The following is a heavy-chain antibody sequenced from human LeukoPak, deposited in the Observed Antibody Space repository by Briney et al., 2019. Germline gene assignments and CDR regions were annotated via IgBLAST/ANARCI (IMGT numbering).Heavy chain of an antibody. J-gene: IGHJ4*02. CDR2: IDPRSGAT. CDR3: ATDNYGTLDY. CDR1: GYTFTAYY. V-gene: IGHV1-2*02. D-gene: IGHD3-16*01. Sequence: ALVKVSCKASGYTFTAYYIHWVRRAPGQGLEWMGWIDPRSGATKCTQKFQGRVTMTRDTSISTVYLELNGLTFDDTAVYYCATDNYGTLDYWGQGTLVTVSS.